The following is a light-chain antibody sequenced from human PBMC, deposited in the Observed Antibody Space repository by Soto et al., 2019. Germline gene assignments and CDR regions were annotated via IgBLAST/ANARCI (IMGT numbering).Light chain of an antibody. V-gene: IGKV4-1*01. CDR3: QQYGTSEII. Sequence: DIVMTHSPASLAVSLGERATINCKSSESILYITKNKNYLAWYQQKPGQPPKLLISWASTRESGVPDRFSGSGSGTDFTLTISRLEPEDFAVFFCQQYGTSEIIFGQGTRLEIK. J-gene: IGKJ5*01. CDR1: ESILYITKNKNY. CDR2: WAS.